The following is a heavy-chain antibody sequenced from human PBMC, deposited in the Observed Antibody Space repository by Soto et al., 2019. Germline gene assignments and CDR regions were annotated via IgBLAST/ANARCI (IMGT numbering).Heavy chain of an antibody. Sequence: SGTPSPTCPGYCGAFSGYYWRWIRQPPGKGLEWIGEINHSGSTNYNPSLKSRVTISVDTSKNQFSLKLSSVTAADTAVYYCARDHDDYYMDVWGKGTTVTVSS. J-gene: IGHJ6*03. CDR2: INHSGST. V-gene: IGHV4-34*01. CDR3: ARDHDDYYMDV. CDR1: CGAFSGYY. D-gene: IGHD1-1*01.